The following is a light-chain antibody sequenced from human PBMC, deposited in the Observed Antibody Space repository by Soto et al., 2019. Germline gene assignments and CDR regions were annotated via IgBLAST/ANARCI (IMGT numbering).Light chain of an antibody. CDR1: QSVDSRF. CDR2: GAS. V-gene: IGKV3-20*01. CDR3: QQYDSSRT. Sequence: EIVLTQSPGTLSLSPGERVTLSGRASQSVDSRFLAWYQQKPGQAPRLLVYGASFRATGIPDRFSGSGSGTDFTLSIRRLEPEDFAVYYCQQYDSSRTFGQGTKVEMK. J-gene: IGKJ1*01.